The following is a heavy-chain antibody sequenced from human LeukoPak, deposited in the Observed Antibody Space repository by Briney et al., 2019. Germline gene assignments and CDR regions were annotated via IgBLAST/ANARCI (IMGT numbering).Heavy chain of an antibody. V-gene: IGHV4-59*11. J-gene: IGHJ3*02. D-gene: IGHD3-10*01. CDR2: IYYSGST. CDR3: ARDFGVTDAFDI. Sequence: SETLSLTCTVSGGSISSHYWSWIRQPPGKGLEWIGYIYYSGSTNYNPSLKSRVTISVDTSKNQFSLKLSSVTAADTAVYYCARDFGVTDAFDIWGQGTMVTVSS. CDR1: GGSISSHY.